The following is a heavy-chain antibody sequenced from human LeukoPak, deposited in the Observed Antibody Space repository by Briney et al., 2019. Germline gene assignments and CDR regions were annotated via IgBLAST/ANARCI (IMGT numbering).Heavy chain of an antibody. CDR1: GFTFSSYW. D-gene: IGHD2/OR15-2a*01. J-gene: IGHJ6*03. CDR2: INTDGSST. Sequence: PGGSLRLSCAASGFTFSSYWMHWVRQAPGKGLVWVSRINTDGSSTSYADSVKGRFTISRDNAKNTLYLQMNSLRAEDTAVYYCARVRSMSYYMDVWGKGTTVAVSS. V-gene: IGHV3-74*01. CDR3: ARVRSMSYYMDV.